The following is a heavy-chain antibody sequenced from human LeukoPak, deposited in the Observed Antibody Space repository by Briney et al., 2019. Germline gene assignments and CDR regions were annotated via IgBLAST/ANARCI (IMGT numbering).Heavy chain of an antibody. D-gene: IGHD2/OR15-2a*01. CDR2: SRNKASGYIT. V-gene: IGHV3-72*01. J-gene: IGHJ3*02. CDR3: VRTNTDAFDI. CDR1: GVIFSDQY. Sequence: GGSLRLSCAASGVIFSDQYMDWVRQAPGKGLEWVARSRNKASGYITEYAASFKGRFNISRDDSENSMYLQVNSLKTEDTAVYYCVRTNTDAFDIWGQGTMITVSS.